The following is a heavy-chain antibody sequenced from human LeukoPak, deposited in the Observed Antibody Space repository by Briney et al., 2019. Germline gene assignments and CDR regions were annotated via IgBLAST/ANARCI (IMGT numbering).Heavy chain of an antibody. CDR2: INPNSGGT. D-gene: IGHD6-19*01. J-gene: IGHJ6*03. CDR1: GYTFTGYY. V-gene: IGHV1-2*06. CDR3: ARTARRAVAGTGYYYYYMGV. Sequence: ASVKVSCKASGYTFTGYYMHWVRQAPGQGLEWMGRINPNSGGTNYAQKFQGRVTMTRDTSISTAYMELSRLRSDDTAVYYCARTARRAVAGTGYYYYYMGVWGKGTTVTVSS.